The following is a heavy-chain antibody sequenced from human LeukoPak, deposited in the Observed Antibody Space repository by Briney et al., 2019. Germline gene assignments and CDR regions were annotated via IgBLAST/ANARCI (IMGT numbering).Heavy chain of an antibody. Sequence: GGSLRLSCAASGFTFSSYWMSWVRQAPGKGLEWVANIKQDGSEKYYVDSVKGRFTISRDNAKNSLYLQMNSLRAEDTAVYYCASYGGSGSYYNVFGYYYMDVWGKGTTVTVSS. J-gene: IGHJ6*03. CDR1: GFTFSSYW. CDR3: ASYGGSGSYYNVFGYYYMDV. CDR2: IKQDGSEK. D-gene: IGHD3-10*01. V-gene: IGHV3-7*01.